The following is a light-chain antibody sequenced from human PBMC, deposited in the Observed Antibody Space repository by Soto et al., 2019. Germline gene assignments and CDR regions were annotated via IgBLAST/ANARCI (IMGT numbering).Light chain of an antibody. CDR3: SSYAGSNLYV. Sequence: QSALTQPPSASGSPGQSVTISCTGTSSDVGGYHYVSWYQQHPGKAPKLMIYEVSKRPSGVPDRFSGSKSGNTASLTVSGLQAEYEAAYYCSSYAGSNLYVFRTGTKLTVL. V-gene: IGLV2-8*01. CDR1: SSDVGGYHY. J-gene: IGLJ1*01. CDR2: EVS.